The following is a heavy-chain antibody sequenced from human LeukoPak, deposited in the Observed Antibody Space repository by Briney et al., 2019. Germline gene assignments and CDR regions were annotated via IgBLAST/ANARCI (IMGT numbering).Heavy chain of an antibody. J-gene: IGHJ6*03. V-gene: IGHV1-24*01. Sequence: ASVKVSCKVSGYTLTELSMHWVRQAPGKGLEGMGGFDPEDGETIYAQKFQGRVTMTEDTSTDTAYMELSSLRSEDTAVYYCAIYYSGSQGGYYYYMDVWGKGTTVTVSS. CDR1: GYTLTELS. CDR3: AIYYSGSQGGYYYYMDV. D-gene: IGHD1-26*01. CDR2: FDPEDGET.